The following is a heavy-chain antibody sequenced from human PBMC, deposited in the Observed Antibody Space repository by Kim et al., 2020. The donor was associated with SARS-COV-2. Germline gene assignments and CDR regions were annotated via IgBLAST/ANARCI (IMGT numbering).Heavy chain of an antibody. CDR3: AIDPATYCLT. CDR1: GFTFSSYA. V-gene: IGHV3-23*01. Sequence: GGSLRLSCAASGFTFSSYAMIWVRQAPGNGLDSVLAISGSGGSTYYADTEKGRFTISRDNCKNTLYLQINSLRAEDPAVYYCAIDPATYCLTWGQGTPVT. D-gene: IGHD1-26*01. CDR2: ISGSGGST. J-gene: IGHJ5*02.